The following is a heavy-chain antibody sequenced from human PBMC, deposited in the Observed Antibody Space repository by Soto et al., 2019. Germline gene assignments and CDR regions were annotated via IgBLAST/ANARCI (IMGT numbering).Heavy chain of an antibody. CDR2: FSAGGDTT. Sequence: EVQVSESGGGLVQPGGSLRLSCATSGFTFSNYPMNWVRQAPGKGLEWVSGFSAGGDTTYYADSVKGRFTIFRDNSKNSVSLQMNSLRVEDTAVYYCARRVWGQGTLVTVSS. V-gene: IGHV3-23*01. J-gene: IGHJ4*02. CDR1: GFTFSNYP. CDR3: ARRV.